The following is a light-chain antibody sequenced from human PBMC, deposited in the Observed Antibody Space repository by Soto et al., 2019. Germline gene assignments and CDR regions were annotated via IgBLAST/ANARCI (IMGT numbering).Light chain of an antibody. J-gene: IGKJ1*01. V-gene: IGKV1-5*03. CDR1: QTISSW. CDR2: KAS. CDR3: QHYNSYSEA. Sequence: DIQMTQSPSTLSGSVGDRVTITCRASQTISSWVAWYQQKPGKAPKLLIYKASTLKSGVPSRFSGSGSGTEFTLTFSSLQPDDFATYYCQHYNSYSEAFGQGTKVELK.